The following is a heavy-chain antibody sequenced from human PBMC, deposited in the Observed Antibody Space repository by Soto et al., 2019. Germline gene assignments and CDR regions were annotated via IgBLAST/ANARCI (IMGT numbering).Heavy chain of an antibody. CDR2: ISGSGGSS. Sequence: EVQLLESGGGLVQPGGSLRLSCAASGFTFSTYAMSWVRQAPGKGLEWVSGISGSGGSSNYADSVKGRFTISRDNSKNTLYLQMNSLRGEDTAVYYCATGGSGWQYNWFDPWGQGTLVTVSS. J-gene: IGHJ5*02. D-gene: IGHD6-19*01. CDR1: GFTFSTYA. CDR3: ATGGSGWQYNWFDP. V-gene: IGHV3-23*01.